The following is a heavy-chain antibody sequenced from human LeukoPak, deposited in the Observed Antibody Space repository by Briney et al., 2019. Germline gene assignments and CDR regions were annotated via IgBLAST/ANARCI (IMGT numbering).Heavy chain of an antibody. Sequence: GKSLRLSCAASGFTFSGYPIHWVRQAPGKGLEWVAVISYDGSNKYYADSVKGRFTISRDNSKNTLYLQMNSLRAEDTAVYYCARGGPIYCSGDSCYPGDYWGQGTLATVSS. D-gene: IGHD2-15*01. V-gene: IGHV3-30-3*01. CDR1: GFTFSGYP. J-gene: IGHJ4*02. CDR3: ARGGPIYCSGDSCYPGDY. CDR2: ISYDGSNK.